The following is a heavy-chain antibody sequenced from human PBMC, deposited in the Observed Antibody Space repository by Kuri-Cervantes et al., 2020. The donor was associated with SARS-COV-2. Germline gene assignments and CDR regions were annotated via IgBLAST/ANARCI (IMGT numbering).Heavy chain of an antibody. D-gene: IGHD6-13*01. V-gene: IGHV3-33*01. CDR1: GFTFSNYG. J-gene: IGHJ5*02. CDR2: IWYDGSNK. CDR3: ARSRQGYSSSWYNNWFDP. Sequence: GESLKISCAASGFTFSNYGMHWVRQAPGKGLEWVAVIWYDGSNKYYADSVKGRFTISRDNSKNTLYLQMNSLRAEDTAVYYCARSRQGYSSSWYNNWFDPWGQGTLVTVSS.